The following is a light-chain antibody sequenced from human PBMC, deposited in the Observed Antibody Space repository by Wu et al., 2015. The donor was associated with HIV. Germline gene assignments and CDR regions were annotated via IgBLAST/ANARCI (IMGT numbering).Light chain of an antibody. CDR3: QQNKNWPLS. CDR1: QRIGND. V-gene: IGKV3-15*01. J-gene: IGKJ4*01. Sequence: EIVMTQSPVTLSVSPGERVSLSCRASQRIGNDLAWYQQKFGQPPRLLIYDASARATGVPARFTGSGSGTEFTLTIINIQSEDFAVYYCQQNKNWPLSFGEGPRWRP. CDR2: DAS.